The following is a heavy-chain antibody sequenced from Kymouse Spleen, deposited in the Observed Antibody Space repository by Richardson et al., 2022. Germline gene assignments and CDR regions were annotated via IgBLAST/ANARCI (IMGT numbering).Heavy chain of an antibody. CDR2: IYYSGST. J-gene: IGHJ6*02. D-gene: IGHD6-19*01. CDR3: ARDGYSSGWYYYYGMDV. V-gene: IGHV4-61*01. Sequence: QVQLQESGPGLVKPSETLSLTCTVSGGSVSSGSYYWSWIRQPPGKGLEWIGYIYYSGSTNYNPSLKSRVTISVDTSKNQFSLKLSSVTAADTAVYYCARDGYSSGWYYYYGMDVWGQGTTVTVSS. CDR1: GGSVSSGSYY.